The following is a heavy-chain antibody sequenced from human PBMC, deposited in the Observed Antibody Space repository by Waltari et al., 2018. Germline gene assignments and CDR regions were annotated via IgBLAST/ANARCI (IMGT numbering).Heavy chain of an antibody. D-gene: IGHD6-13*01. CDR2: ISSSGSTI. CDR3: ARSIAAAETSFDY. V-gene: IGHV3-48*03. CDR1: GFTFSSYE. J-gene: IGHJ4*02. Sequence: EVQLVESGGGLVQPGGSLRLSCAASGFTFSSYEMNWVRQAPGKGLEWVSYISSSGSTIYYADSVKGRFTISRDNAKNSLYLQMSSLRAEDTAVYYCARSIAAAETSFDYWGQGTLVTVSS.